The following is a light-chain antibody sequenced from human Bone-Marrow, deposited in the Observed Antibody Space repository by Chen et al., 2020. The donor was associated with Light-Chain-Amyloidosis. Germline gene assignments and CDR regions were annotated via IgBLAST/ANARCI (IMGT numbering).Light chain of an antibody. CDR1: NIGSTS. V-gene: IGLV3-21*02. CDR3: QVWDRSSDRPV. Sequence: SYVLTQPSSVSVAPGQTATFACGGNNIGSTSVHWYQQTTGQAPLLVVYDDSYRPSGIPERLSGSNSGNTATLTISRVEAGDEADYYCQVWDRSSDRPVFGGGTKLTVL. CDR2: DDS. J-gene: IGLJ3*02.